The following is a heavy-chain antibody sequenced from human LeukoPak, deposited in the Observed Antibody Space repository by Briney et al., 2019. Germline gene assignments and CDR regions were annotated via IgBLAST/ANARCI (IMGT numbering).Heavy chain of an antibody. D-gene: IGHD6-19*01. V-gene: IGHV1-2*02. Sequence: ASVKVSCKASGYTFIDYYLHWVRQAPGQGLEWMGWINPKSGVTNYAQQFHGRVTMARDTSTSTANMELSRLRSDDTAVYYCARSLGIAVAGRRNWFDPWGQGTLVTVSS. CDR1: GYTFIDYY. CDR3: ARSLGIAVAGRRNWFDP. CDR2: INPKSGVT. J-gene: IGHJ5*02.